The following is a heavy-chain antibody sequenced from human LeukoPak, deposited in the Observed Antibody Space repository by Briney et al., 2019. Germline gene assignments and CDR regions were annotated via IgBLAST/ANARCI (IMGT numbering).Heavy chain of an antibody. CDR3: ARDQAQGHIVVVPAATRKNNWFDP. J-gene: IGHJ5*02. CDR2: INPTSGGT. Sequence: ASVKVSCKTSGYTFTDYYMHWVRQAPGQGLQWMGWINPTSGGTKYAQSFQGRVTMTRDTSINTAYMELNSLRSDDTAVYYCARDQAQGHIVVVPAATRKNNWFDPWGQGTLVTVSS. CDR1: GYTFTDYY. V-gene: IGHV1-2*02. D-gene: IGHD2-2*01.